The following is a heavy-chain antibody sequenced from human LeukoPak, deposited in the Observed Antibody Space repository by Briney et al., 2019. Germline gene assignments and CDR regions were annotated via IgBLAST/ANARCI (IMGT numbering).Heavy chain of an antibody. V-gene: IGHV1-3*01. CDR2: INADNGYT. CDR1: GYTFTSFA. Sequence: GASVKVSCKASGYTFTSFAMHWVRQAPGQRLEWMGWINADNGYTKYSQKFQGRLTITRDTSASTAYMELSSLRSEDTAVYYCAADSRWAFDIWGQGTMVTVSS. J-gene: IGHJ3*02. D-gene: IGHD4-23*01. CDR3: AADSRWAFDI.